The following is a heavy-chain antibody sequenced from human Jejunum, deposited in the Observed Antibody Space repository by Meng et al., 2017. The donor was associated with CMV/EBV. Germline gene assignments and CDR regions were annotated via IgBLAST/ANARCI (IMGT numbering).Heavy chain of an antibody. V-gene: IGHV4-61*02. J-gene: IGHJ4*02. Sequence: QEAGTGPEKPSHTLSLTCTVSGGSMSSGDYFWTWIRQPAGKGLEWIGRIDASGSTSYHPSLESRLTISVDTSKNQFSLKMSSVTAADTAVYYCARGRLQSEYFDYWGQGTLVTASS. CDR3: ARGRLQSEYFDY. CDR1: GGSMSSGDYF. D-gene: IGHD5-24*01. CDR2: IDASGST.